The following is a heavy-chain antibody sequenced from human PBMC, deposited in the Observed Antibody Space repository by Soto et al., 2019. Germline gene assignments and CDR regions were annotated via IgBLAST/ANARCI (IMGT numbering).Heavy chain of an antibody. J-gene: IGHJ5*02. V-gene: IGHV3-30*03. CDR2: ISFDGGNT. D-gene: IGHD3-10*01. Sequence: PGGSLRLSCAASGFNFNNYGMHWVRQAPGKGLEWVVVISFDGGNTHYADSVKGRFTISRDNAKKSLYLQMSSLRAADTAVYYCARNRIRVWFGELSYFDPWGQGTLVTVSS. CDR1: GFNFNNYG. CDR3: ARNRIRVWFGELSYFDP.